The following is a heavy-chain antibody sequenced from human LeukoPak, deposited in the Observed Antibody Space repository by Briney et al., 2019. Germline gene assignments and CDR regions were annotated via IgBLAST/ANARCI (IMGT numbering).Heavy chain of an antibody. V-gene: IGHV4-34*01. Sequence: PSETLSLTCAVYGGSFSGYYWSWIRQPPGKGLEWIGEINHSGSTNYNPSLKSRVTISVDTSKNQFSLKLSSVTAADTAVYYCARVVRNYDILTGYYTEIDYWGQGTLVTVSS. D-gene: IGHD3-9*01. CDR2: INHSGST. J-gene: IGHJ4*02. CDR3: ARVVRNYDILTGYYTEIDY. CDR1: GGSFSGYY.